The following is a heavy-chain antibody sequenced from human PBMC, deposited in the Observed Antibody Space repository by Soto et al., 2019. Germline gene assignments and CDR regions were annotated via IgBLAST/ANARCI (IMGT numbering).Heavy chain of an antibody. CDR1: GYTFSSYA. Sequence: GASVKVSCKASGYTFSSYAMHWVRQAPGQRLEWMGWINAGYGNTKSSQKFQDGVTISRDTSASTAYMELTSLRSEDTAVYYCARDTGDGTFDFWGQGTLVTVSS. D-gene: IGHD7-27*01. J-gene: IGHJ4*02. V-gene: IGHV1-3*01. CDR2: INAGYGNT. CDR3: ARDTGDGTFDF.